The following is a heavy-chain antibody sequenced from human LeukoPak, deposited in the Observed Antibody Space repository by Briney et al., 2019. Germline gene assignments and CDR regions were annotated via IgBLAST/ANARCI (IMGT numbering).Heavy chain of an antibody. CDR1: GGSISSSSYY. J-gene: IGHJ3*02. CDR3: ARLGYSSSWTPGAFDI. D-gene: IGHD6-13*01. CDR2: IYYSGST. Sequence: SETLSLTCTVSGGSISSSSYYWGWIRQPPGKGLEWIGSIYYSGSTYYNPSLKSRVTISVDTSKNRFSLKLSSVTAADTAVYYCARLGYSSSWTPGAFDIWGQGTMVTVSS. V-gene: IGHV4-39*01.